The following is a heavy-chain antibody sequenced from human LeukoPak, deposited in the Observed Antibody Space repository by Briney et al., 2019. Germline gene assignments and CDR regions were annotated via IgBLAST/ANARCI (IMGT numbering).Heavy chain of an antibody. J-gene: IGHJ4*02. D-gene: IGHD4-17*01. V-gene: IGHV3-30*03. Sequence: GGSLRLSCAASGFTFRSYGMHWVRQAPGKGLEWVAGISFDGGDKYDADSVKGRFTISRDNSKNTLYLQMNSLRAEDTAVYYCARDSGRVTTLMDDWGQGTLVTVSS. CDR2: ISFDGGDK. CDR3: ARDSGRVTTLMDD. CDR1: GFTFRSYG.